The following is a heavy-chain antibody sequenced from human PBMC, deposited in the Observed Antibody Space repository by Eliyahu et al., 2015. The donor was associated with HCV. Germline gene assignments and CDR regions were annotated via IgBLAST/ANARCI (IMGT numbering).Heavy chain of an antibody. V-gene: IGHV3-23*01. CDR3: AKGVTLYYFDY. D-gene: IGHD2-2*02. J-gene: IGHJ4*02. CDR2: XDSAGST. CDR1: GFNFPTXA. Sequence: VQLLESGGGLVQPGGSLRLSXAASGFNFPTXAMNWXRPAPGRGLGWVSGXDSAGSTWYADSVKGRFTISRDKSKNTLHLQMNSLRAEDTAVYYCAKGVTLYYFDYWGQGTLVTVSS.